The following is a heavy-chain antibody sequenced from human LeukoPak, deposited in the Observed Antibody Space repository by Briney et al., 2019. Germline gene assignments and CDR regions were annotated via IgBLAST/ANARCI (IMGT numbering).Heavy chain of an antibody. CDR2: VYYGRTT. J-gene: IGHJ5*01. V-gene: IGHV4-39*02. CDR1: AASFISSSHH. D-gene: IGHD5-12*01. Sequence: SETLSLTCTVSAASFISSSHHWGWIRQSPGKGLEWIVTVYYGRTTYYNPSLDGRVTISLDTSANHFSLQLNSVTAADTAVYYCVRHDGRGGATMGAFDSWGQGSLVTVSS. CDR3: VRHDGRGGATMGAFDS.